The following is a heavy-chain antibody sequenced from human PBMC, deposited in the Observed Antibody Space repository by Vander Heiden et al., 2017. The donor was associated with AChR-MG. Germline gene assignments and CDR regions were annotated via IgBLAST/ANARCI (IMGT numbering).Heavy chain of an antibody. V-gene: IGHV1-24*01. D-gene: IGHD2-2*01. CDR2: FDPEDGET. J-gene: IGHJ6*02. CDR3: AAPGPAAPGYYYYGMDV. Sequence: QVQLVQSGAEVKKPGATVKVSCKVSGYTLTESSMHWVRQAPGKGLEWMGGFDPEDGETIYAQKFQGRVTMTEDTSTDTAYMELSSLRSEDTAVYYCAAPGPAAPGYYYYGMDVWGQGTTVTVSS. CDR1: GYTLTESS.